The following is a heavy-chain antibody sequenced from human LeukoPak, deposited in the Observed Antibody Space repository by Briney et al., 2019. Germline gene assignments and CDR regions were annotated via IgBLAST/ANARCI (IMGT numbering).Heavy chain of an antibody. CDR3: AHRLPFSENWYYGWFDS. D-gene: IGHD3-3*01. CDR1: GFSLSTSGLG. J-gene: IGHJ5*01. CDR2: NYGDDDK. V-gene: IGHV2-5*02. Sequence: SGPTLVNPTQTLTLTCTFPGFSLSTSGLGVGWIRQPPGKALERIELNYGDDDKCYSTAMKSRITVTNDAYKKQVVLTMTNMDAEDTATYYCAHRLPFSENWYYGWFDSGHEGTLVAVS.